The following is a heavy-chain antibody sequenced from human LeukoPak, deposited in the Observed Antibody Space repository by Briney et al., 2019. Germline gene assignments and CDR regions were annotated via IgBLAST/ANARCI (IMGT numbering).Heavy chain of an antibody. J-gene: IGHJ4*02. D-gene: IGHD3-10*01. V-gene: IGHV3-7*01. CDR1: GFTFSSYW. Sequence: PGGSLRLSCAASGFTFSSYWMSWVRQAPGKGLEWVANIKQDGSEKYYADSVKGRFTISRDNSKNTLYLQMNSLRAEDTAVYYCAREGYYGSGSYSDPFDYWGQGTLVTVSS. CDR2: IKQDGSEK. CDR3: AREGYYGSGSYSDPFDY.